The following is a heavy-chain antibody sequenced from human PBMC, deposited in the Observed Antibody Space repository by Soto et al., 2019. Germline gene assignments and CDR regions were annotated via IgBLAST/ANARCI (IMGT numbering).Heavy chain of an antibody. Sequence: SVKVSCKASGFTFTSSAVQWVRQARGQRLEWIGWIVVGSGNTNYAQKFQERGTITRDMSTSTAYMELSSLRSEDTAVYYCAAVAGYYDFWCGYYSTQDYYYYGMDVWGQGTTVTVSS. CDR2: IVVGSGNT. CDR3: AAVAGYYDFWCGYYSTQDYYYYGMDV. D-gene: IGHD3-3*01. CDR1: GFTFTSSA. V-gene: IGHV1-58*01. J-gene: IGHJ6*02.